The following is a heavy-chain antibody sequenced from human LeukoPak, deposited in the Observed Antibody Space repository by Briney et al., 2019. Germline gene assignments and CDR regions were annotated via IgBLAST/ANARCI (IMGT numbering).Heavy chain of an antibody. CDR3: VEFYCSGGSCLDY. J-gene: IGHJ4*02. CDR2: IGSDNKP. Sequence: GGSLRLSCEASGFTFSAYAMTWVRQAPGKGLEWVSSIGSDNKPHYSESVKGRFAISRDNSKNTLYLQMNSLRGEDTAVYYCVEFYCSGGSCLDYWGQGTLVTVSS. V-gene: IGHV3-23*05. CDR1: GFTFSAYA. D-gene: IGHD2-15*01.